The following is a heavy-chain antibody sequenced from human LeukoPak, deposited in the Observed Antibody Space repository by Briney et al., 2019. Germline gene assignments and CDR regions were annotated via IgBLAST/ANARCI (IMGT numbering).Heavy chain of an antibody. V-gene: IGHV4-59*08. CDR1: GASMSSYY. Sequence: PSETLSLTCPVSGASMSSYYWSWLRQPPGKGLEWVGYIYYSGSTNYSPSLKSRVTISVDTSNNQSSLRLSSVTAADTAVYYCARSSPQYYYYYGMDVWGQGTTVTVSS. CDR2: IYYSGST. CDR3: ARSSPQYYYYYGMDV. J-gene: IGHJ6*02.